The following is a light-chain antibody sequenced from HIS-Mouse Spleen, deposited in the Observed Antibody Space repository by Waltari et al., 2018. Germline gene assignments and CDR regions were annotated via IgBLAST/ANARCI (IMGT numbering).Light chain of an antibody. CDR1: QGISSY. V-gene: IGKV1-9*01. Sequence: DIQLTQSPSFLSASVGDRVTNTCRATQGISSYLAWYQQKPGKAPKLLIYAASTLQSGVPSRFSGSGSGTEFTLTISSLQPEDFATYYCQQLNRYPITFGQGTRLEIK. CDR3: QQLNRYPIT. J-gene: IGKJ5*01. CDR2: AAS.